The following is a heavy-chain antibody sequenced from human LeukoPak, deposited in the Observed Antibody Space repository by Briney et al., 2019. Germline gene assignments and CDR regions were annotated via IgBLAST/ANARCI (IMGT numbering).Heavy chain of an antibody. CDR1: GGSITSGAYC. CDR2: VCHDGGT. V-gene: IGHV4-31*03. J-gene: IGHJ5*02. D-gene: IGHD5-24*01. CDR3: AKEGRDSDGYNGWFEP. Sequence: PSETLSLTCTVSGGSITSGAYCWRWIRQPPGKGLEWIGYVCHDGGTSYNPSLKSRVTVAIDTSKNQFSLNLNSVTAADTAVFFCAKEGRDSDGYNGWFEPWGQGTLVTVSS.